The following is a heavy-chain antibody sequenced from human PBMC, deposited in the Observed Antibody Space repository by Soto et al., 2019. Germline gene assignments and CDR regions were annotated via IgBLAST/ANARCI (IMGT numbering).Heavy chain of an antibody. Sequence: GSLRPSFLAYGVTFTASWMSWVRQAPGKGLDWVANLNQGGNEKNYLDSVKGRFTISRDNAKNSVYLQLNSLRAEDTAVYYCARDRFIGIYYIHGVTYTFDLWGQGAPVTVSS. CDR3: ARDRFIGIYYIHGVTYTFDL. J-gene: IGHJ4*02. D-gene: IGHD1-26*01. CDR1: GVTFTASW. V-gene: IGHV3-7*03. CDR2: LNQGGNEK.